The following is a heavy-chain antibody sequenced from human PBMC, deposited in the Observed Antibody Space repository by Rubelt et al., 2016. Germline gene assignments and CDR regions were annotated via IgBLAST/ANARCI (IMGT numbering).Heavy chain of an antibody. CDR1: GFTFGDYG. CDR3: ARSRGIVASFFDF. Sequence: LVESGGGLVQPGRSLRLSCTASGFTFGDYGMSWFRQAPGKGLEWVSTIYSTGSTYFAGSVKGRFTISRDKNTLYLQMDSLRAEDTAVYYCARSRGIVASFFDFWGQGTLVTVSS. CDR2: IYSTGST. J-gene: IGHJ4*02. V-gene: IGHV3-66*01. D-gene: IGHD5-12*01.